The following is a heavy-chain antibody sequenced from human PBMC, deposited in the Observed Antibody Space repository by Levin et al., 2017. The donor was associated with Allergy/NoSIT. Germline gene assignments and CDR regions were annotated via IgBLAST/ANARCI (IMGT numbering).Heavy chain of an antibody. CDR3: VKDRIAATGRGSDC. D-gene: IGHD6-13*01. CDR2: IGGSAAST. CDR1: GFTFSSYA. V-gene: IGHV3-23*01. Sequence: LPGGSLRLSCATSGFTFSSYAMAWVRQAPGRGLEWVSTIGGSAASTFYADSVKGRFTISRDNSKASLSLQMTSLRLEDTAVDYCVKDRIAATGRGSDCWGQGTLVTVSS. J-gene: IGHJ4*02.